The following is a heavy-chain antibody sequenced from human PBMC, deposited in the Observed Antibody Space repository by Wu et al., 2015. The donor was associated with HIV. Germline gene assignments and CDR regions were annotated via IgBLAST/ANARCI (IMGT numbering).Heavy chain of an antibody. CDR1: GYTFTSSG. CDR2: ISIYNGNT. V-gene: IGHV1-18*01. Sequence: QVQLVQSGAEVKKPGASVKVSCTTSGYTFTSSGINWVRQAPGQGLEWMGWISIYNGNTNYAQSLQGRVTMTTDTSTSTAYMELRSLRSDDTAVYYCARGAGRERLVAVRYFDSWGQGTLVTVSS. CDR3: ARGAGRERLVAVRYFDS. D-gene: IGHD5-12*01. J-gene: IGHJ4*02.